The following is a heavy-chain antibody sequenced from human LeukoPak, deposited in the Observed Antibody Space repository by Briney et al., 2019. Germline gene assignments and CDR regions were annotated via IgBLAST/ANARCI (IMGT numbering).Heavy chain of an antibody. CDR2: INHSGST. CDR1: GGSFSGYY. J-gene: IGHJ5*02. Sequence: SETPSLTCAVDGGSFSGYYWNWIRQPPGKGLEWIGEINHSGSTNYNPSLKSRVTISVDTSKNQLALKLCSVTAADTAVYYCARVLLWFGAGRERTNWFDPWGQGTLVTVSS. V-gene: IGHV4-34*01. D-gene: IGHD3-10*01. CDR3: ARVLLWFGAGRERTNWFDP.